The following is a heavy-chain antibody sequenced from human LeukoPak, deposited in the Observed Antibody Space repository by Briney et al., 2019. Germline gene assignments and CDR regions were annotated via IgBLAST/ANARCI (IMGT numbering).Heavy chain of an antibody. CDR1: GFTFSSYW. CDR3: ARISADYDILTGGVDY. D-gene: IGHD3-9*01. Sequence: PGGSLRLSCAASGFTFSSYWMSWVRQAPGKGLEWVANIKQDGSEKYYVDSVKGRFTISRDNAKNSLYLQMNSLRAEDTAVYYCARISADYDILTGGVDYWGQGTLVTVSS. V-gene: IGHV3-7*01. CDR2: IKQDGSEK. J-gene: IGHJ4*02.